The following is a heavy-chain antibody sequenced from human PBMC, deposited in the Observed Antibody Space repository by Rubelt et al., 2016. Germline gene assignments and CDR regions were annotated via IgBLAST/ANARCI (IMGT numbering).Heavy chain of an antibody. Sequence: EVQLVESGGGLVQPGGSLRLSCAASGFTVSSNYMSWVSQAPGKGLEWVSVISSGGSTYYAGCVKGRFTISRDNSKNTLYLQMNSLRAEDTAVYYCACGDSSGYYYIGYWGQGTLVTVSS. J-gene: IGHJ4*02. CDR2: ISSGGST. V-gene: IGHV3-53*01. D-gene: IGHD3-22*01. CDR3: ACGDSSGYYYIGY. CDR1: GFTVSSNY.